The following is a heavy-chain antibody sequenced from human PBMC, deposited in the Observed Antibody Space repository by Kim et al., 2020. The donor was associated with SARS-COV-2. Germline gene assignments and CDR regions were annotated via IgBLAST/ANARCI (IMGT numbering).Heavy chain of an antibody. J-gene: IGHJ4*02. Sequence: SETLSLTCTVSGGSVNSISYYWSWIRQPPGKGLEWIGYVYYTGNTNYNPSLKRRVTISVDTSKNQFSLRLNSVTAADTAVYYCARTNIMATMGYDYWGQGTLVSVSS. V-gene: IGHV4-61*01. CDR3: ARTNIMATMGYDY. D-gene: IGHD5-12*01. CDR1: GGSVNSISYY. CDR2: VYYTGNT.